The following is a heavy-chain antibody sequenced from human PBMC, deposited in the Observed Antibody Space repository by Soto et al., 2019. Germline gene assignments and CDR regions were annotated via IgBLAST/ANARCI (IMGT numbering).Heavy chain of an antibody. J-gene: IGHJ4*02. CDR3: ATRVEGYFEY. CDR2: ILADFNT. CDR1: GFTFSDYT. V-gene: IGHV3-23*03. Sequence: GGSLRLSCAASGFTFSDYTMTWFRQAPGKALECISVILADFNTFYAGSVRGRFTISRDNSKNTLSLEMDSLTAEDTAVYYCATRVEGYFEYWGQGALVTVSS.